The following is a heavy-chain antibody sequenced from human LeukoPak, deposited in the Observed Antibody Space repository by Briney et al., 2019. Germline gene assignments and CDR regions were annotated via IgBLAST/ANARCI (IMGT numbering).Heavy chain of an antibody. V-gene: IGHV1-2*02. J-gene: IGHJ5*02. CDR1: GYTFTGYY. CDR3: ARESVVTATTRTNWFDP. Sequence: ASVKVSCKASGYTFTGYYMHWVRQAPGQGLEWMGWINPNSGGTNYAQKFQGRVTMTRDTSISTAYMELSRLRSDDTAVYYCARESVVTATTRTNWFDPWGQGTLVTVSS. CDR2: INPNSGGT. D-gene: IGHD2-21*02.